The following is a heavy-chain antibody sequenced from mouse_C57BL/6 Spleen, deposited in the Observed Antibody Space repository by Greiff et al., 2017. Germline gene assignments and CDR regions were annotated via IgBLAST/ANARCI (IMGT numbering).Heavy chain of an antibody. CDR3: ARLGTTVVADFDY. CDR1: GYTFTSYW. J-gene: IGHJ2*01. V-gene: IGHV1-69*01. CDR2: IDPSDSYT. D-gene: IGHD1-1*01. Sequence: QVQLQQPGAELVMPGASVKLSCKASGYTFTSYWMHWVQQRPGQGLEWIGEIDPSDSYTNYNQKFKGKSTLTVDKSSSTAYMQLSSLTSEDSAVYYCARLGTTVVADFDYWGQGTTLTVSS.